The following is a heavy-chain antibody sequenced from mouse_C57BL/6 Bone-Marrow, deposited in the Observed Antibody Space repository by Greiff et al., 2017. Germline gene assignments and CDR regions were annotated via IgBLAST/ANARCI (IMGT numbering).Heavy chain of an antibody. CDR1: GYTFTSYT. D-gene: IGHD2-3*01. J-gene: IGHJ2*01. V-gene: IGHV1-4*01. CDR3: ADGYYVEYYFDY. Sequence: VQLVESGAELARPGASVKMSCKASGYTFTSYTMHWVKQRPGQGLEWIGYINPSSGYTKYNQKFKDKATLTADKSSSTAYMQLSSLTSEDSAVYYCADGYYVEYYFDYWGQGTTLTVSS. CDR2: INPSSGYT.